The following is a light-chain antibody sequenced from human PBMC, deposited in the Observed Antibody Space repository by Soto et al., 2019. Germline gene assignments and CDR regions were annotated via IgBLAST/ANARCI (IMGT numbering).Light chain of an antibody. CDR2: DTS. Sequence: QAEGAHLGSLSVFPRKTVPLSCDSSTGAVTSGHYPYWFQQKPGQAPRTLIYDTSNKHSWTPARFSGSLLGDKAVLTLSGAQPEDEADYYCSLFYGGTVVFGGGTKVTVL. V-gene: IGLV7-46*01. CDR3: SLFYGGTVV. J-gene: IGLJ2*01. CDR1: TGAVTSGHY.